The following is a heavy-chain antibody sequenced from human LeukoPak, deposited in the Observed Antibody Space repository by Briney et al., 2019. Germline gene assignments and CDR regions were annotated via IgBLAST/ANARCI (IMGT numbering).Heavy chain of an antibody. Sequence: GGSLRLSCAASGFTFSSYAMSWVRQAPGKGLEWVSAISGSGSTIYYADSVKGRFTISRDNAKNSLYLQMNSLRAEDTAVYYCARDGGWYYYGSGSYYYWGQGTLVTVSS. CDR3: ARDGGWYYYGSGSYYY. J-gene: IGHJ4*02. CDR1: GFTFSSYA. V-gene: IGHV3-23*01. CDR2: ISGSGSTI. D-gene: IGHD3-10*01.